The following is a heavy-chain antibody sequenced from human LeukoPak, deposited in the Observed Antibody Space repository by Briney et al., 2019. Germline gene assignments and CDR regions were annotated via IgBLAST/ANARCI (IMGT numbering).Heavy chain of an antibody. J-gene: IGHJ4*02. Sequence: GESLKISCKGSGYSFTSYWIGWVRQMPGKGLEWMGIIYPGDSDTRYGPSFQGQVTISADKSINTAYLQWSSLKASDTAMYYCARRREYYYGSGSYWYFDYWGQGTLVTVSS. D-gene: IGHD3-10*01. CDR3: ARRREYYYGSGSYWYFDY. V-gene: IGHV5-51*01. CDR2: IYPGDSDT. CDR1: GYSFTSYW.